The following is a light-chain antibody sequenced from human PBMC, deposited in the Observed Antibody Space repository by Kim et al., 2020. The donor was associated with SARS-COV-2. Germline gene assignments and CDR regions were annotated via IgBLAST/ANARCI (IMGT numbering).Light chain of an antibody. CDR2: AAS. V-gene: IGKV1-16*01. J-gene: IGKJ5*01. CDR3: EKNKNYPIT. CDR1: QDISHF. Sequence: DIQMTQSPSSLSASVGDRVTITCRASQDISHFLAWFQHKPGEAPQSLIYAASNLQSGVPSRFSGSGSGTDFTLIISSLQPEDFATYYCEKNKNYPITPGQETRLEIK.